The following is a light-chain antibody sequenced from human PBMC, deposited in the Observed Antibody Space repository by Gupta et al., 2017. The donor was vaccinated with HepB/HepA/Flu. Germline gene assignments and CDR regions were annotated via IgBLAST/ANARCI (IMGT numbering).Light chain of an antibody. V-gene: IGKV1-5*03. J-gene: IGKJ1*01. CDR2: KAS. Sequence: DIQMTQSPSTLSASVGDRVTITCRASQSISSWLAWYQQKPGKAPKLLIYKASRVESGVPSRFSGSGSGKEFTLTISSRQPDDFATYYCQHQNSFSGAFGQGTKVEIK. CDR3: QHQNSFSGA. CDR1: QSISSW.